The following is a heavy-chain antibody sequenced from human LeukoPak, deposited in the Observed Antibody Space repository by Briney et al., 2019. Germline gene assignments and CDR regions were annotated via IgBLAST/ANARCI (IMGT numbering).Heavy chain of an antibody. CDR2: IYYTGST. CDR3: ARGTGWIPED. CDR1: GDSISTSY. Sequence: PSETLSLTCSVSGDSISTSYWNWIRQSPGKGLEWIGQIYYTGSTIYNTSLKSGVSISTEKSTNKLSLNLRSVTPADTAVYYCARGTGWIPEDWGPGTLVIVTS. D-gene: IGHD5-12*01. J-gene: IGHJ4*02. V-gene: IGHV4-59*01.